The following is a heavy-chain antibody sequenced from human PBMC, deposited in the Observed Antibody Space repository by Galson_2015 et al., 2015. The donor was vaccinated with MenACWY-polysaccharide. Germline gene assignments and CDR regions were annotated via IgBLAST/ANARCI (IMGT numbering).Heavy chain of an antibody. CDR1: GFTYSNDW. Sequence: SLRLSCAASGFTYSNDWMSWVRQAPGKGLEWVASINKDGSETYYVDSVKGRFTISRDNAKNSLYVQMNSLRVEDSAVFYCARGHYQLEVWGQGTAVTVSS. D-gene: IGHD1-26*01. J-gene: IGHJ6*02. V-gene: IGHV3-7*01. CDR2: INKDGSET. CDR3: ARGHYQLEV.